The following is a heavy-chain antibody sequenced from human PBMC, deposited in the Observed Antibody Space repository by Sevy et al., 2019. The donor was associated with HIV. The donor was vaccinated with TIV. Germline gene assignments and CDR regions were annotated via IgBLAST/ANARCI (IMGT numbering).Heavy chain of an antibody. CDR3: AMDPSGNYLTPHYRDYYGLDV. V-gene: IGHV1-8*01. D-gene: IGHD1-7*01. CDR1: GYTFSSHD. J-gene: IGHJ6*02. Sequence: ASVKVSCKTSGYTFSSHDINWVRQAPGQGLEWMGWMNPNNGNTGYVQKFQDRVTMTRDSSIATAYMELRGLTSDDTAVYYCAMDPSGNYLTPHYRDYYGLDVWGQGTAVTVSS. CDR2: MNPNNGNT.